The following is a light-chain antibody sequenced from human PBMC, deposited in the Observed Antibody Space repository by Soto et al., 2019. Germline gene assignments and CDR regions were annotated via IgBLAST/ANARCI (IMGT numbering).Light chain of an antibody. V-gene: IGKV3-15*01. CDR2: GAS. J-gene: IGKJ1*01. CDR1: QSVSGN. CDR3: QQYKKWPLT. Sequence: EIVMTQYPATLSVSPGERATLSCRASQSVSGNLAWYQQKPGQAPRLLIYGASTRTTGIPARFSGSDSGSEFTLTISSLQSEDFAVYYCQQYKKWPLTFGQGTKVEIK.